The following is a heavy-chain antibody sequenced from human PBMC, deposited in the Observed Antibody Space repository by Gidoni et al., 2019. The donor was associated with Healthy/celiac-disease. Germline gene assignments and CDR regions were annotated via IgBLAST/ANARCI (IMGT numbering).Heavy chain of an antibody. V-gene: IGHV4-34*01. CDR3: ARGLAASYYDSKGRYFDL. CDR1: GGSFSGYY. Sequence: QVQLQQWGAGLLKPAETLSVTCAVHGGSFSGYYWCWIRRPPGKGLEWIGEINHSGSTNYNPSLKSRFTISLVTSKYQFSLKLSSVTAAVTAVYYCARGLAASYYDSKGRYFDLWGRGTLVTVSS. D-gene: IGHD3-22*01. J-gene: IGHJ2*01. CDR2: INHSGST.